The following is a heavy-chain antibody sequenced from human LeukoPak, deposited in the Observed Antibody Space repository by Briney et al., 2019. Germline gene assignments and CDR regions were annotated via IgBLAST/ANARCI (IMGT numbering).Heavy chain of an antibody. CDR3: AREDKYSSSPYFDY. CDR2: IYYSGST. Sequence: KPSETLSLTCTVSGGSISSGGYYWSWIRQHPGKGLEWIGYIYYSGSTYYNPSLKSRVTISVDTSKNQFSLKLSSVTAADTAVYYCAREDKYSSSPYFDYWGQGTLVTVSS. J-gene: IGHJ4*02. CDR1: GGSISSGGYY. D-gene: IGHD6-6*01. V-gene: IGHV4-31*03.